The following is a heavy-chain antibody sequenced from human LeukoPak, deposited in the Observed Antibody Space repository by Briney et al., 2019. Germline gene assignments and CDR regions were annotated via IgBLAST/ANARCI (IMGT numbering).Heavy chain of an antibody. Sequence: GGSLRLSCAASGFTFSRYAMSWVRQAPGKGLQLVAVIRASGGSTYYADSVKGRFTISRDNSKNTLYLQMNSLRAEDTAVYYCAKDLDIVATITGNWGQGTLVTVSS. CDR2: IRASGGST. V-gene: IGHV3-23*01. CDR1: GFTFSRYA. CDR3: AKDLDIVATITGN. J-gene: IGHJ4*02. D-gene: IGHD5-12*01.